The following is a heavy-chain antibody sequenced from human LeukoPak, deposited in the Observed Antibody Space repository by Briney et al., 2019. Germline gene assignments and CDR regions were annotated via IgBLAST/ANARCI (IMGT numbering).Heavy chain of an antibody. CDR1: GYSISSGYY. CDR2: INHSGGT. J-gene: IGHJ6*03. V-gene: IGHV4-38-2*02. Sequence: SETLSLTCTVSGYSISSGYYWSWIRQPPGKGLEWIGEINHSGGTKYNPSLESRVTISVDTSKNQFSLKLSSVTAADTAMYYCARVKDPGGYYYYYYMDVWGKGTTVTVSS. D-gene: IGHD3-16*01. CDR3: ARVKDPGGYYYYYYMDV.